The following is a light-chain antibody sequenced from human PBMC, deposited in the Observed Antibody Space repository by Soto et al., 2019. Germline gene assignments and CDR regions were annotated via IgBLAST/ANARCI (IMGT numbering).Light chain of an antibody. CDR3: QQYNKWPLS. CDR1: QTVYSN. V-gene: IGKV3-15*01. Sequence: EIVMTQSPVTLSVSPGERATLSCRASQTVYSNLAWYQQKPGQAPRLLIYVASTRATGIPARFSASGSGTEFTLTISSLQSEDFAVYFCQQYNKWPLSFGGGTKVEIK. J-gene: IGKJ4*01. CDR2: VAS.